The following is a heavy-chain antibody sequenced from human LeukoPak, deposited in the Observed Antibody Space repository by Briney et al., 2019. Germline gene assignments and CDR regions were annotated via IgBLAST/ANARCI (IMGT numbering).Heavy chain of an antibody. J-gene: IGHJ5*02. CDR1: GYTFTDYY. CDR2: VDPEDGET. D-gene: IGHD2-2*02. CDR3: ATDIAHPLGYCSSTSCYKNWFDP. V-gene: IGHV1-69-2*01. Sequence: ASVKVSCKVSGYTFTDYYMHWVQQAPGKGLEWMGLVDPEDGETIYAEKFQGGVTITADTSTDTVYMELSSLRSEDTAVYYCATDIAHPLGYCSSTSCYKNWFDPWGQGTLVTVSS.